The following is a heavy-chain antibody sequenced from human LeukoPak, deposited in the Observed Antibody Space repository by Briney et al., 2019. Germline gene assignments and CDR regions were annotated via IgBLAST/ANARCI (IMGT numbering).Heavy chain of an antibody. Sequence: PSETLSLTCTVSGGSISSGGYYWSWIRQPPGKGLEWIGYIYYSGSTNYNPSLKSRVTISVDTSKNQFSLKLSSVTAADTAVYYCARHRSGRSSNFDYWGQGTLVTVSS. V-gene: IGHV4-61*08. J-gene: IGHJ4*02. CDR3: ARHRSGRSSNFDY. D-gene: IGHD3-10*01. CDR2: IYYSGST. CDR1: GGSISSGGYY.